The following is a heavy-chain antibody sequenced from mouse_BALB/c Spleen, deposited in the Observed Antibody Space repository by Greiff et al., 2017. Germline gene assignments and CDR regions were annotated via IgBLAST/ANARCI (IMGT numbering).Heavy chain of an antibody. V-gene: IGHV1-18*01. D-gene: IGHD2-14*01. CDR2: INPNNGGT. CDR1: GYTFTEYT. J-gene: IGHJ2*01. Sequence: VQLQQSGPELVKPGASVKISCKTTGYTFTEYTMHWVKQRHGKSLEWIGGINPNNGGTSYNQKFKGKATLTVDKASSTAYMEHRSLTAEDSAVYYCTRRYDACYFDYWGQGTTLTVSS. CDR3: TRRYDACYFDY.